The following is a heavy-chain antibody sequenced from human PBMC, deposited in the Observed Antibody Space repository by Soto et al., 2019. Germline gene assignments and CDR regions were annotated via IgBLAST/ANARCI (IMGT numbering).Heavy chain of an antibody. J-gene: IGHJ6*02. CDR2: IYYSGST. V-gene: IGHV4-59*01. Sequence: SETLSLTCTVSGGSISSYYWSWIRQPPGKGLEWIGYIYYSGSTNYNPSLKSRVTISVDTSKNQFSLKLSSVTAADTAVYYCASGGLHLWFGELYVWGQGTTVTVSS. CDR3: ASGGLHLWFGELYV. D-gene: IGHD3-10*01. CDR1: GGSISSYY.